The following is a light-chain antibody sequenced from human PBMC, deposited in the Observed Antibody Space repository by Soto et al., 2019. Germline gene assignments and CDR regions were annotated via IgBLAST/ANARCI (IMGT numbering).Light chain of an antibody. CDR1: SSDVGGYNY. CDR2: DVS. CDR3: SSYTSSSTNNHV. Sequence: QSVLTQPASVSGSPGQSITISCTGTSSDVGGYNYVSWYQQHPGKAPKLMIYDVSNRPSGVSNRFSGSKSGNTASLTISGLQAEDEADYYCSSYTSSSTNNHVFGTGTKLTVL. V-gene: IGLV2-14*01. J-gene: IGLJ1*01.